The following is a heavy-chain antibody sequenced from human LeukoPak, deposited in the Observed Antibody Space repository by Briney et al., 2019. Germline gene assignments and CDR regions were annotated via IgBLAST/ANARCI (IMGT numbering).Heavy chain of an antibody. D-gene: IGHD3-16*01. J-gene: IGHJ4*02. V-gene: IGHV3-23*01. Sequence: PGGSLRLSCAASGFTFSSYAMSWVRQAPGKGLEWVSAISGSGGSTYYAESVKGRFTISRDNSKNTLYLQMNSLRAEDTAVYYCASPGGVRGFFWWWGQGTLVTVSS. CDR3: ASPGGVRGFFWW. CDR1: GFTFSSYA. CDR2: ISGSGGST.